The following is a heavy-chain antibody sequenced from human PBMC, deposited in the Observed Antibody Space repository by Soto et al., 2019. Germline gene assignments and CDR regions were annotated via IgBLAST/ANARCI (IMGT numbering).Heavy chain of an antibody. V-gene: IGHV4-39*01. Sequence: SETLSLTCTVSGGSISSSSYYWGWIRQPPGKGLEWIGSIYYSGSTYYNPSLKSRVTISVDTSKNQFSLKLSSVTAADTAVYYCARHRLNEIMLQNRGEFEYWGQGTLVTVSS. D-gene: IGHD2-15*01. CDR2: IYYSGST. CDR3: ARHRLNEIMLQNRGEFEY. CDR1: GGSISSSSYY. J-gene: IGHJ4*02.